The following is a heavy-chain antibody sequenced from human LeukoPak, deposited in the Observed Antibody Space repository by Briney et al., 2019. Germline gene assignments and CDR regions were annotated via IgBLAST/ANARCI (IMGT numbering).Heavy chain of an antibody. CDR3: ARDLSRSRPFDY. J-gene: IGHJ4*02. V-gene: IGHV3-48*02. CDR1: GFPFSSYR. D-gene: IGHD3-16*02. Sequence: PGGSLRLSCAASGFPFSSYRMNWVRQAPGKGLEWVSFISGCGSSIYYADSVRGRFTISRDTAKNSLYLQMNSLRDEDTAMYYCARDLSRSRPFDYWGQGTLVTVSS. CDR2: ISGCGSSI.